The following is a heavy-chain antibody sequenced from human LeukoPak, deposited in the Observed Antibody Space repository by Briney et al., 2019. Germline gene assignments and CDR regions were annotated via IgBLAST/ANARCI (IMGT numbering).Heavy chain of an antibody. J-gene: IGHJ4*02. CDR2: ISGSDT. CDR3: ATLYEIHSDY. V-gene: IGHV3-23*01. D-gene: IGHD2/OR15-2a*01. Sequence: PGGSLTLYCSASGITLSKFTLRWVRLAPGNGLEWVLGISGSDTFYAEFVKGRFTISRDISKNTVYMQLNSLSVADTAIYYCATLYEIHSDYWGQGTLVTVS. CDR1: GITLSKFT.